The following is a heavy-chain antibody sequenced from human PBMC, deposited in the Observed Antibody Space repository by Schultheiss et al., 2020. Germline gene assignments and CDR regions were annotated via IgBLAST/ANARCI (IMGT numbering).Heavy chain of an antibody. CDR1: GGSISSYY. V-gene: IGHV4-59*06. CDR3: ARGRRIVVFLDRVGYMDV. D-gene: IGHD5-12*01. J-gene: IGHJ6*03. CDR2: FSYSGNT. Sequence: SETLSLTCTVSGGSISSYYWSWIRQHPGKGLECIGYFSYSGNTYYNPSLKSRVAISADTSNNQLSLKLNSVTAADSAVYFCARGRRIVVFLDRVGYMDVWGKGTTVTVSS.